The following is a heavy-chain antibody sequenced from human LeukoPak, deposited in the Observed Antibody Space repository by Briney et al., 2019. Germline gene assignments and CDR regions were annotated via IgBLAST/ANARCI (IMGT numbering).Heavy chain of an antibody. CDR2: ISCYNGNT. D-gene: IGHD1-1*01. J-gene: IGHJ4*02. Sequence: ASVKVSCKTSGYTFTNYGISWVRQAPGQGLEWMGWISCYNGNTNYVQKFRGRVTKTADTSTSTVYMELRSLRSVDTAVYYCARDIATVQHQDWGQGTLVTVSS. V-gene: IGHV1-18*01. CDR1: GYTFTNYG. CDR3: ARDIATVQHQD.